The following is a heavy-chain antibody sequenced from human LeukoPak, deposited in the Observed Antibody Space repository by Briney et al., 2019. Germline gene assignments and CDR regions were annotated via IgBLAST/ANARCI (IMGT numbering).Heavy chain of an antibody. Sequence: PGRSLRLSYAASGFTFSSYAMHWVRQAPGKGLEWVAVISYDGSNKYYADSVKGRFTISRDNSKNTLYLQMNSLRAEDTAVYYCASISGYSYGYYYYYGMDVWGQGTTVTVSS. CDR3: ASISGYSYGYYYYYGMDV. J-gene: IGHJ6*02. D-gene: IGHD5-18*01. CDR1: GFTFSSYA. CDR2: ISYDGSNK. V-gene: IGHV3-30-3*01.